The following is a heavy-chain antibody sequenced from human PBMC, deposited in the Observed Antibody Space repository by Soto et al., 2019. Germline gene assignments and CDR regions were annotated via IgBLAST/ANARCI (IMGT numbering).Heavy chain of an antibody. D-gene: IGHD2-21*01. CDR1: GFTFSSYP. V-gene: IGHV3-23*01. CDR2: ISGSGVFM. CDR3: AKDGSIALNYYFDH. J-gene: IGHJ4*02. Sequence: GGSLRLSCGASGFTFSSYPMSWVRRAPGKGLEWVSAISGSGVFMDYSDSVKGRFTISRDNSKNTLYLEMNNVRAEDTDLYYCAKDGSIALNYYFDHWGQGALVTVSS.